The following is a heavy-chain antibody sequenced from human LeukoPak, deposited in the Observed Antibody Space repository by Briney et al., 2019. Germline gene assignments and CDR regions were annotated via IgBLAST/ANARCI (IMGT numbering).Heavy chain of an antibody. Sequence: GGSLRLSCAAYGFTFSTYWMHWVRQAPGKGLVWVSGIRGDGSSTIYADSVKGRFTISRDNARNTLYLQVNSLRAEDTAVYYCARDSSGWGFDYWGQGSLVTVSS. D-gene: IGHD6-25*01. V-gene: IGHV3-74*01. CDR1: GFTFSTYW. CDR3: ARDSSGWGFDY. CDR2: IRGDGSST. J-gene: IGHJ4*02.